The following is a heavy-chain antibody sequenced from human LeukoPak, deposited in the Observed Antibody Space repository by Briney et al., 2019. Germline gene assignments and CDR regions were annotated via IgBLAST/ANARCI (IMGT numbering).Heavy chain of an antibody. CDR2: ISGSGGST. Sequence: GGSLRLSCAASGFTFSSYAMSWVRQAPGKGLEWVSAISGSGGSTYYADSVKGRFTISRDNSKNTLYLQMNSLRAEDTAVYYCAKDPGYSSSWDYFAYWGQGTLVTVSS. CDR1: GFTFSSYA. V-gene: IGHV3-23*01. D-gene: IGHD6-13*01. J-gene: IGHJ4*02. CDR3: AKDPGYSSSWDYFAY.